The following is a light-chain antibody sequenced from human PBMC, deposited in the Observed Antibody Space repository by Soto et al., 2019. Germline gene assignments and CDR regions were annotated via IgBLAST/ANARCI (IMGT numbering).Light chain of an antibody. V-gene: IGKV3-15*01. Sequence: EIVMTQSPASLSVSPGESATLSCRASQTIVSNLAWYQQKPGQAPRLLIYGASTRATVTPGRFSGSGSGTEFTLTISSLQPEDFAVYSCQQYHHWPWTFGQGNKVEV. CDR1: QTIVSN. J-gene: IGKJ1*01. CDR3: QQYHHWPWT. CDR2: GAS.